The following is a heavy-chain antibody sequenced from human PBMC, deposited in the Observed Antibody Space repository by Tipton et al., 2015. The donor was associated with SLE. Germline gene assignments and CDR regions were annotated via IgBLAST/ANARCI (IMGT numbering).Heavy chain of an antibody. CDR1: GFIFSMHT. CDR3: ARELLWFGEK. Sequence: GSLRLSCAASGFIFSMHTMTWVRQAPGKGLQWVSGITRDGVTTWSADSVKGRFTISRDNAKNSLYLQMNSLRAEDTAVYYCARELLWFGEKWGQGTLVTVSS. D-gene: IGHD3-10*01. V-gene: IGHV3-48*01. J-gene: IGHJ4*02. CDR2: ITRDGVTT.